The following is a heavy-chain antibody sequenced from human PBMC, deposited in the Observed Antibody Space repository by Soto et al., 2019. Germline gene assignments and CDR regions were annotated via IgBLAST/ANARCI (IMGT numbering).Heavy chain of an antibody. CDR1: VGTFSSYA. V-gene: IGHV1-69*13. CDR3: ARDLRDSSSWYPHIWFDP. CDR2: IIPIFGTA. Sequence: SVKPSCKASVGTFSSYAISWVRQAPGQGLEWMGGIIPIFGTANYAQKFQGRVTITADESTSTAYMELSSLRSEDTAVYYCARDLRDSSSWYPHIWFDPWGQGTLVTVSS. D-gene: IGHD6-13*01. J-gene: IGHJ5*02.